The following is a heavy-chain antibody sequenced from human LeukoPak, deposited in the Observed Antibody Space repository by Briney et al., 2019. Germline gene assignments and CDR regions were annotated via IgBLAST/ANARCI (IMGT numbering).Heavy chain of an antibody. Sequence: PSETLSLTCAVYGGSFSGYYWSWIRQPPGKGLEWIGEINHSGSTNYGPSLKSRVTISVDTSKKQISLKLSSVTAADTAVYYCAGAKEYGYNYGPGFGFDPWGQGTLVTVSS. CDR2: INHSGST. D-gene: IGHD5-18*01. CDR1: GGSFSGYY. CDR3: AGAKEYGYNYGPGFGFDP. V-gene: IGHV4-34*01. J-gene: IGHJ5*02.